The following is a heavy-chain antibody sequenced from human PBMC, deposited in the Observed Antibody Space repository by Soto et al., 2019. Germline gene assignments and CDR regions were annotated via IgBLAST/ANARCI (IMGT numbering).Heavy chain of an antibody. CDR2: IKSKTDGGTT. CDR1: GFTFSNAW. J-gene: IGHJ4*02. D-gene: IGHD2-15*01. CDR3: TSLGYCSGGSCHPTTY. Sequence: PGGSLRLSCAASGFTFSNAWMNWVRQAPGKGLEWIGRIKSKTDGGTTDYAAPVKGRFTISRDDSNNTLYLQMNSLKTEDTAVYYCTSLGYCSGGSCHPTTYWGQGTLVTVSS. V-gene: IGHV3-15*07.